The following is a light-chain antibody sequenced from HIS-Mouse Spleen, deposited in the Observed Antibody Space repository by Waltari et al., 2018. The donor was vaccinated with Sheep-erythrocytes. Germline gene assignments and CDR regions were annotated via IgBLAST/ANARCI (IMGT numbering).Light chain of an antibody. CDR2: DVS. Sequence: QSALTQPRPVSGSPGQSVTISCTGPSSDVGGFNYVSWYQQHPGKAPKPMIDDVSKRPSGVPDRFSGSKSGNTASLTISGLQAEDEADYYCCSYAGSYTWVFGGGTKLTVL. J-gene: IGLJ3*02. V-gene: IGLV2-11*01. CDR3: CSYAGSYTWV. CDR1: SSDVGGFNY.